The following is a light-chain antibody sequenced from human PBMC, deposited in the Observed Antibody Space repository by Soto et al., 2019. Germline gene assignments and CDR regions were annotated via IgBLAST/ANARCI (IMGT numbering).Light chain of an antibody. CDR3: CSYADTTTWV. Sequence: QSALTQPASVSGSPGQSITISCTGTSSDVGSHNFVSWYQQRPGKAPKLMIFEVTKRPSGVSDRFSASKSGNTASLTISGVRAEDEAYYYCCSYADTTTWVFGGGTKVSVL. V-gene: IGLV2-23*02. J-gene: IGLJ3*02. CDR2: EVT. CDR1: SSDVGSHNF.